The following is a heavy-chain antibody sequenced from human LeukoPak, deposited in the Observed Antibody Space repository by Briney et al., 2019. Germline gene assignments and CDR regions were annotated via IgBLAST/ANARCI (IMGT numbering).Heavy chain of an antibody. J-gene: IGHJ4*02. CDR1: GGSFSGFY. Sequence: ETLSLTCAVYGGSFSGFYWSWIRQPPGKGLEWVANIKQDGTEKYYVDSVKGRFTISRDNAKNSLYLQMNSLRAEDTAVYYCARVSCAGGSCYSDYWGQGTLLTVFS. V-gene: IGHV3-7*03. D-gene: IGHD2-15*01. CDR3: ARVSCAGGSCYSDY. CDR2: IKQDGTEK.